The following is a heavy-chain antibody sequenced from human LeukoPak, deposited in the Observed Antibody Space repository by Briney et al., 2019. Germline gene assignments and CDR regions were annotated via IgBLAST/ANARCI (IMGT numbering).Heavy chain of an antibody. Sequence: SQTLSLTCAISGDSVSSSSTAWNWIRQSPSRGLEWLGRTYYRSKWYNDYAVPVKSRITINPDTSKNQFSLQLISVTPEDTAVYYCVRYYDFWSGLHYFDYWGQGTLVTVSS. CDR1: GDSVSSSSTA. CDR3: VRYYDFWSGLHYFDY. J-gene: IGHJ4*02. V-gene: IGHV6-1*01. D-gene: IGHD3-3*01. CDR2: TYYRSKWYN.